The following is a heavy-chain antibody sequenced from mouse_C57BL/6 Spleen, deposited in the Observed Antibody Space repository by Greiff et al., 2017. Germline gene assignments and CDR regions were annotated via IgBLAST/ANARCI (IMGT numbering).Heavy chain of an antibody. CDR3: ARSGYSNYVDY. D-gene: IGHD2-5*01. V-gene: IGHV1-52*01. J-gene: IGHJ2*01. CDR1: GYTFTSYW. Sequence: VQLQQPGAELVRPGSSVKLSCKASGYTFTSYWMHWVKQRPIQGLEWIGNIDPSDSETHYNQKFKDKATLTVDKSSSPAYMQLSSLTSEDSAVYYCARSGYSNYVDYWGQGTTLTVSS. CDR2: IDPSDSET.